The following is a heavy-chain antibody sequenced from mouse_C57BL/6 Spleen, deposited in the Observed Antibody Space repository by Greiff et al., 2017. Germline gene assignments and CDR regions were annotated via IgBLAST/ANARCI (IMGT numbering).Heavy chain of an antibody. V-gene: IGHV1-61*01. CDR3: ARRDYDYGWFAY. CDR2: IYPSDSET. CDR1: GYTFTSYW. Sequence: QVQLQQPGAELVRPGSSVKLSCKASGYTFTSYWMDWVKQRPGQGLEWIGNIYPSDSETHYNQKFKDKATLTVDKSSSTAYMQLSSLTSEDSAVYYCARRDYDYGWFAYWGQGTLVTVSA. D-gene: IGHD2-4*01. J-gene: IGHJ3*01.